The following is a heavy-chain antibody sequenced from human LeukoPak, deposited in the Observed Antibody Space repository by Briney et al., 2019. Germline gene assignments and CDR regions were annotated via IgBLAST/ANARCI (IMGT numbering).Heavy chain of an antibody. Sequence: GGSLRLSCAASGFTFSSYWMSWVRQAPGKGLEWVANIKQDGSEKYYVDSVKGRFTISRDNSKNTLYLQMNSLRAEDTAVYYCAKDPFPVYGDYELGDYWGQGTLVTVSS. CDR2: IKQDGSEK. V-gene: IGHV3-7*03. CDR3: AKDPFPVYGDYELGDY. CDR1: GFTFSSYW. D-gene: IGHD4-17*01. J-gene: IGHJ4*02.